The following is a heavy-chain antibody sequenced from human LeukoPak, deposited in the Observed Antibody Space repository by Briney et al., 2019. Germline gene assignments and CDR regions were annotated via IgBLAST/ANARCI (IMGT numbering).Heavy chain of an antibody. J-gene: IGHJ4*02. Sequence: GGSLRLPCAASGFTFSSYAMSWVRQAPGKGLEWVSAISGSGGSTYYADSVKGRFTISRDNSKNTLYLQMNSLRAEDTAVYYCAKAGITMIVATYDYWGQGTLVTVSS. V-gene: IGHV3-23*01. CDR2: ISGSGGST. CDR1: GFTFSSYA. D-gene: IGHD3-22*01. CDR3: AKAGITMIVATYDY.